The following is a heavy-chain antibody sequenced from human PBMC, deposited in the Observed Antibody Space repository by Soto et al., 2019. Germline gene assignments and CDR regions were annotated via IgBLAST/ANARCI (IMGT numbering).Heavy chain of an antibody. D-gene: IGHD4-17*01. CDR2: INWNGGST. CDR1: GFTFDDYG. CDR3: ARALSLSYGDYPWFDP. J-gene: IGHJ5*02. V-gene: IGHV3-20*01. Sequence: GGSLRLSCAASGFTFDDYGMSWVRQAPGKGLEWVSGINWNGGSTGYADSVKGRCTISRDNAKNSLYLQMNSLRAEDTALYHCARALSLSYGDYPWFDPWGQGTLVTVSS.